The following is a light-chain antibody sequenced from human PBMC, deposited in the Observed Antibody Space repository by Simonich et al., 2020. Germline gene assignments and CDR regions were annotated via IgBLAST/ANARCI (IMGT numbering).Light chain of an antibody. CDR1: SRDVCGYNY. J-gene: IGLJ3*02. Sequence: QSALTQPASVSGSPGQSITISCTGTSRDVCGYNYVSWYQQPPGQAPKHMIYDVSKRPTGVSNRFSGSKSGNTASLTISGLQAEDEADYYCSSYTSSSFWVFGGGTKLTVL. CDR2: DVS. V-gene: IGLV2-14*01. CDR3: SSYTSSSFWV.